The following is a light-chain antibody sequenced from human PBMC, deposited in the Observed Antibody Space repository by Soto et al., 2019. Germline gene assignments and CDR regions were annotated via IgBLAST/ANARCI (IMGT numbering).Light chain of an antibody. V-gene: IGLV2-14*01. CDR3: SSYTSSSTLVV. CDR1: SSDVGGYNY. CDR2: DVS. J-gene: IGLJ2*01. Sequence: QSALTQPASVSGSPGQSITISCTGTSSDVGGYNYVSWYQQHPGKAPKLMIYDVSNRPSGVSNRFSGSKSGNTASLPISGLKAEDEADYYCSSYTSSSTLVVFGGGTKLTVL.